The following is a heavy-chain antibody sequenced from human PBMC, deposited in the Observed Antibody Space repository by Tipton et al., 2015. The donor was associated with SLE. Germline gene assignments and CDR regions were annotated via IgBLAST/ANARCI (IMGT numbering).Heavy chain of an antibody. V-gene: IGHV3-74*01. CDR1: GFSFSSYW. CDR2: INDGATIT. D-gene: IGHD3-10*01. CDR3: AKEYYGGRGVDFDY. Sequence: SLRLSCAASGFSFSSYWMHWVRQASGKGLVWVSRINDGATITNYADSVKGRFTMSRDNAKNTLYLEMNSLRAEDTAVYYCAKEYYGGRGVDFDYWGQGTLVTVSS. J-gene: IGHJ4*02.